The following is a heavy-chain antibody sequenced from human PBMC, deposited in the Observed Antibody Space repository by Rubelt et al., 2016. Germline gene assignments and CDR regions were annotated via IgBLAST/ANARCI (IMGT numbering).Heavy chain of an antibody. CDR1: GFSLSTIGVG. V-gene: IGHV2-5*02. Sequence: QITLKESGPTLVIPTQTLTLTCTFSGFSLSTIGVGVGWIRQPPGKALEWLALIYWDDNQRYSPSLESRLTITQDTPKNQVVLTMTNMDPVDTATYYCAHRLKGYNYGLYYFDYWGQGTLVTVSS. CDR2: IYWDDNQ. D-gene: IGHD5-18*01. J-gene: IGHJ4*02. CDR3: AHRLKGYNYGLYYFDY.